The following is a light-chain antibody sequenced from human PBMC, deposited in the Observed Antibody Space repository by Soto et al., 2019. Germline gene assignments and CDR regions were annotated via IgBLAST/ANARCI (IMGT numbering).Light chain of an antibody. CDR1: TSDIGGYNY. V-gene: IGLV2-14*01. CDR3: SSYASGSPYV. Sequence: QSVLTQPASVSGSPGQSITISCTGTTSDIGGYNYVSWYQQHPGNGPKLMIYEVRNRPSGISNRFSASKSGNTASLTISGLQAEDEAHYYCSSYASGSPYVFGTGTKLTVL. CDR2: EVR. J-gene: IGLJ1*01.